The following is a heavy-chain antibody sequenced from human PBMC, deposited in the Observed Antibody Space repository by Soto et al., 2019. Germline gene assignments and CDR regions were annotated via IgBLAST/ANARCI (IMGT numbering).Heavy chain of an antibody. CDR3: AKDITPLGPDAFDI. V-gene: IGHV3-11*01. CDR2: ISSSGSTI. Sequence: GGSLRLSCAASGFTFSDHYMSWIRQAPGKGLEWVSYISSSGSTIYYADSVKGRFTISRDNAKNSLYLQMNSLRAEDTALYYCAKDITPLGPDAFDIWGQGTMVTVSS. CDR1: GFTFSDHY. J-gene: IGHJ3*02. D-gene: IGHD1-20*01.